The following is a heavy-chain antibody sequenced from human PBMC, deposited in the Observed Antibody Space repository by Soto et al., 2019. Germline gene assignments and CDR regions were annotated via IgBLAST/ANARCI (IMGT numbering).Heavy chain of an antibody. CDR3: ARVFPPMVRGDKGWFDS. J-gene: IGHJ5*01. Sequence: QVQLQQWGAGLLKTLETMSLPCAVYGGSFSGYYWRWMRQPPGKGLEWIGEINNRGSTNYNPSLNSQVTISVDTSKTQFSLKLSSVTAADTAVYYCARVFPPMVRGDKGWFDSSGHGTLLTVSS. D-gene: IGHD3-10*01. V-gene: IGHV4-34*01. CDR2: INNRGST. CDR1: GGSFSGYY.